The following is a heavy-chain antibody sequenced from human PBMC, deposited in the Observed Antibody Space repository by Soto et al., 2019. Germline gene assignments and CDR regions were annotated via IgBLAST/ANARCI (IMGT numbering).Heavy chain of an antibody. J-gene: IGHJ4*02. CDR3: ARTRSRYGDYDLDY. V-gene: IGHV1-3*01. D-gene: IGHD4-17*01. CDR2: INAGNGNT. Sequence: ASVKVSCKASGYTFTSYAMHWVRQAPGQRLEWMGWINAGNGNTKYSQKFQGRVAITRDTSASTAYMELSSLRSEDTAVYYCARTRSRYGDYDLDYWGQGTLVTVSS. CDR1: GYTFTSYA.